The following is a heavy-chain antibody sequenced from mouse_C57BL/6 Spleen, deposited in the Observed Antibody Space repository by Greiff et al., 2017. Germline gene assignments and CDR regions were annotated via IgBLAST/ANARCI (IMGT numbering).Heavy chain of an antibody. CDR1: GYSITSGYD. Sequence: EVKLMESGPGMVKPSQSLSLTCTVTGYSITSGYDWHWIRHFPGNKLEWMGYISYSGSTNYNPSLKSRISITHDTSKNHFFLKLNSVTTEDTATYYCARDRYYYGSSHWYFDVWGTGTTVTVSS. J-gene: IGHJ1*03. CDR2: ISYSGST. CDR3: ARDRYYYGSSHWYFDV. V-gene: IGHV3-1*01. D-gene: IGHD1-1*01.